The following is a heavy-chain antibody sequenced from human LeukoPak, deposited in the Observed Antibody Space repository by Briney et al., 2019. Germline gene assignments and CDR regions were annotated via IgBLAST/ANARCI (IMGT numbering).Heavy chain of an antibody. Sequence: VASVKVSCKASGGTFISYAISWVRQAPGQGLEWMGWISAYNGNTNYAQKLQGRVTMTTDTSTSTAYMELRSLRSDDTAVYYCARPNSGDAFDIWGQGTMVTVSS. V-gene: IGHV1-18*01. J-gene: IGHJ3*02. D-gene: IGHD1-14*01. CDR2: ISAYNGNT. CDR3: ARPNSGDAFDI. CDR1: GGTFISYA.